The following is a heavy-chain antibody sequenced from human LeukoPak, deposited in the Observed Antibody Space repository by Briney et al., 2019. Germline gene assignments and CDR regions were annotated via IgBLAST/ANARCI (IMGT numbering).Heavy chain of an antibody. CDR1: GGSTSSSSYY. CDR3: ARLGSSGWYTNYWFDP. V-gene: IGHV4-39*01. J-gene: IGHJ5*02. D-gene: IGHD6-19*01. Sequence: SETLSLTCTVSGGSTSSSSYYWGWIRQPPGKGLEWIGSIYYSGSTYYNPSLKSRVTISVDTSKNQFSLKLSSVTAADTAVYYCARLGSSGWYTNYWFDPWGQGTLVTVSS. CDR2: IYYSGST.